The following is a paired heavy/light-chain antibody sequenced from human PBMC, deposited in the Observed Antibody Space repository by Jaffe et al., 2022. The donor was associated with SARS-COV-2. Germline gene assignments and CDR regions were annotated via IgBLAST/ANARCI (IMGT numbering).Light chain of an antibody. CDR3: MQSIQLPPRT. CDR2: EVS. Sequence: DIVMTQTPLSLSVTPGQPASISCKSSQSLLHSDGKTYLYWYLQKPGQPPQLLIYEVSNRFSGVPDRFSGSGSGTDFTLKISRVEAEDVGVYYCMQSIQLPPRTFGQGTKVEIK. CDR1: QSLLHSDGKTY. V-gene: IGKV2D-29*01. J-gene: IGKJ1*01.
Heavy chain of an antibody. CDR1: GFTFSDYY. D-gene: IGHD3-22*01. V-gene: IGHV3-11*01. J-gene: IGHJ6*02. CDR2: ISSSGSTI. CDR3: ARDWGHLYDSSFTQYYYGMDV. Sequence: QVQLVESGGGLVKPGGSLRLSCAASGFTFSDYYMSWIRQAPGKGLEWVSYISSSGSTIYYADSVKGRFTISRDNAKNSLYLQMNSLRAEDTAVYYCARDWGHLYDSSFTQYYYGMDVWGQGTTVTVSS.